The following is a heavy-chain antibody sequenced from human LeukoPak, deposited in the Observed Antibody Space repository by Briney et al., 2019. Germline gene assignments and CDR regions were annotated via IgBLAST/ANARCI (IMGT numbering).Heavy chain of an antibody. V-gene: IGHV1-18*01. CDR3: ARRSGSPHWFDP. Sequence: ASVKVSRKASGYTFTSYGISWVRQAPGQGPEWMGWISAYNGNTNYAQKLQGRVTMTTDTSTSTAYMELRSLRSDDTAVYYCARRSGSPHWFDPWGQGTLVTVSS. CDR1: GYTFTSYG. D-gene: IGHD1-26*01. CDR2: ISAYNGNT. J-gene: IGHJ5*02.